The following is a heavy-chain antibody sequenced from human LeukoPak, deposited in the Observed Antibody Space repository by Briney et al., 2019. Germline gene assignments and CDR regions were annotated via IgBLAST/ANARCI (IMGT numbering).Heavy chain of an antibody. CDR2: INHSGST. Sequence: PSETLSLTCAVYGGSFSGYYWSWLRQPPGKGLEWIGEINHSGSTNYNPSLKGRVTISVDTSKNQFSLKLSSVTAADTAVYYCASLEVRAHYYYYYMDVWGKGTTVTVSS. CDR3: ASLEVRAHYYYYYMDV. V-gene: IGHV4-34*01. CDR1: GGSFSGYY. J-gene: IGHJ6*03. D-gene: IGHD3-10*01.